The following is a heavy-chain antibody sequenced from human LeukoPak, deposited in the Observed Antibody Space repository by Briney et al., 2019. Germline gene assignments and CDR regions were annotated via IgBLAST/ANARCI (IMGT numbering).Heavy chain of an antibody. Sequence: ASVTVSCKASGYTFTDYFMHWVRQAPGQGLEWMGWINVNSGGTNYAQKFQGRVIMTRDTSTSTAYMELSRLRSDDTAIYYCARGYCGSSSCNYYYYMDVWGKGTTVTVSS. CDR2: INVNSGGT. J-gene: IGHJ6*03. CDR1: GYTFTDYF. V-gene: IGHV1-2*02. CDR3: ARGYCGSSSCNYYYYMDV. D-gene: IGHD2-2*01.